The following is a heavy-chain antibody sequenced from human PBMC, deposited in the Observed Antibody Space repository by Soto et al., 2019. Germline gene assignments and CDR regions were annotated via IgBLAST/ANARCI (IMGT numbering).Heavy chain of an antibody. V-gene: IGHV1-18*04. CDR2: VSAYNVNT. D-gene: IGHD1-1*01. CDR3: ARAGGTQLFDY. CDR1: GYTFTSHG. J-gene: IGHJ4*02. Sequence: GASVKVSCKSSGYTFTSHGISWVRQAPGQGLEWMGWVSAYNVNTNYAQNLQGRVSMTTDRSTSTAYMELRSLRSDDTAVYYCARAGGTQLFDYWGQGTLVTVSS.